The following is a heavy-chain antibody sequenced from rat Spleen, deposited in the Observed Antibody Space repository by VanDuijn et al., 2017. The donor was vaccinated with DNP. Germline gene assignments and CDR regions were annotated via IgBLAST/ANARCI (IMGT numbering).Heavy chain of an antibody. V-gene: IGHV2-6*01. CDR1: GLSLTSYN. J-gene: IGHJ4*01. Sequence: QVQLKESGPGLVQPSQTLSLTCTVAGLSLTSYNVHWVRQPPGRALDWPAAISSGGDTFYNSALKSRLTISRDSSKTQVFLKVNSLQIEDTAIYYCARYGGYTALDVWGRGISVTVS. D-gene: IGHD1-11*01. CDR2: ISSGGDT. CDR3: ARYGGYTALDV.